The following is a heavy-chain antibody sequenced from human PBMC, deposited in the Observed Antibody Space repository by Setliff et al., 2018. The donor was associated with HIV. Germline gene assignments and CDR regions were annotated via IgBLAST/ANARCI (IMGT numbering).Heavy chain of an antibody. V-gene: IGHV3-74*01. Sequence: GGSLRLSCAASGFSFSSYWMHWVRQAPGKGLVWVSRINTDGSSTRYYAVSVKGRFTISRDNAKNSLYLQMNSLRAEDTAVYYCAREEISYYFDYWGQGTLVTVSS. CDR2: INTDGSST. CDR1: GFSFSSYW. J-gene: IGHJ4*02. CDR3: AREEISYYFDY.